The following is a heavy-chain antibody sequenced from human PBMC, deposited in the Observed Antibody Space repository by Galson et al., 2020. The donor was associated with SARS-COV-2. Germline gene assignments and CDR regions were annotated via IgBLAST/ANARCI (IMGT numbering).Heavy chain of an antibody. D-gene: IGHD2-21*02. Sequence: SETLSLTCAVYGGSFSGYYWSWIRQPPGKGLEWIGEINHSGSTNYNPSLKSRVTISVDTSKNQFSLKLSSVTAADTAVYYCARWGVGVTANFDYWGQGTLVTVSS. CDR1: GGSFSGYY. CDR2: INHSGST. CDR3: ARWGVGVTANFDY. V-gene: IGHV4-34*01. J-gene: IGHJ4*02.